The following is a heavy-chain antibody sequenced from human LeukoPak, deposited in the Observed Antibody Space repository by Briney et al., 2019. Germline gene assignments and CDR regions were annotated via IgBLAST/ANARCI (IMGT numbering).Heavy chain of an antibody. D-gene: IGHD7-27*01. Sequence: ASVKVSCKASGYTFTSYDINWVRQAPGQGLEWMGWINPNSGGTNYAQKFQGRVTMTRDTSISTAYMELSRLRSDDTAVYYCARRKLTGTNWFDPWGQGTLVTVSS. CDR2: INPNSGGT. V-gene: IGHV1-2*02. J-gene: IGHJ5*02. CDR1: GYTFTSYD. CDR3: ARRKLTGTNWFDP.